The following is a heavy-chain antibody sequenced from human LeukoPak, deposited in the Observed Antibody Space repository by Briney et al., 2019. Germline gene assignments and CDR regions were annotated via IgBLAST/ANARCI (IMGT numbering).Heavy chain of an antibody. CDR2: MNSNSGNT. J-gene: IGHJ5*02. CDR1: GYTFTSYD. V-gene: IGHV1-8*01. CDR3: ARGPESYYGSGSHFDP. Sequence: GASVKVSCKASGYTFTSYDINWVRQATGQGLEWMGWMNSNSGNTGYAQKFQGRVTMTRNTSISTAYMELSSLRSEDTAVYYCARGPESYYGSGSHFDPWGQGTLVTVSS. D-gene: IGHD3-10*01.